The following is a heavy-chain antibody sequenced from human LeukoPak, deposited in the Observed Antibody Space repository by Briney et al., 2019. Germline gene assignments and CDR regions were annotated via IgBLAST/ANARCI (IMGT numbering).Heavy chain of an antibody. CDR2: ISSSSSYI. J-gene: IGHJ4*02. CDR1: GFTFSSYS. CDR3: ATITPTVTTVYFDY. Sequence: GGSLRLSCAASGFTFSSYSMNWVRQAPGKGLEWVSSISSSSSYIYYADSVKGRFTISRDNAKNSLYLQTNSLRAEDTAVYYCATITPTVTTVYFDYWGQGTLVTVSS. D-gene: IGHD4-17*01. V-gene: IGHV3-21*01.